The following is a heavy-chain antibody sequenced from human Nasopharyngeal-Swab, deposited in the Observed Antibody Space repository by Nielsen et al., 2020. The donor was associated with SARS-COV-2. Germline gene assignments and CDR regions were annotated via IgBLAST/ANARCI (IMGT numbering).Heavy chain of an antibody. CDR2: IYHSGTT. CDR3: ARVFQEQQLAGGYYYGMDV. J-gene: IGHJ6*02. V-gene: IGHV4-30-2*01. CDR1: GGSISSGGYS. Sequence: LRLSCAVSGGSISSGGYSWSWIRPPPGTGLEWIGYIYHSGTTYYNPSLKSRVTISVDRSKNQFSLKLSSVTAADTDVYYCARVFQEQQLAGGYYYGMDVWGQGTTVTVSS. D-gene: IGHD6-13*01.